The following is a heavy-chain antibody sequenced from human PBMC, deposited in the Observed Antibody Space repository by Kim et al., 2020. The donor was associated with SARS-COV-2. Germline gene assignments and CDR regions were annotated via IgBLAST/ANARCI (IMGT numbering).Heavy chain of an antibody. CDR2: ISPRGTTI. Sequence: GGSLRLSCAASGFSFSDYYMTWIRQAPGKGLEWISYISPRGTTIYYADSVKGRFTISRDNAKKSLFLQMNSLRAEDTAVYYCAKDIVAPGIFLDYLDQGT. V-gene: IGHV3-11*01. CDR3: AKDIVAPGIFLDY. D-gene: IGHD6-13*01. CDR1: GFSFSDYY. J-gene: IGHJ4*02.